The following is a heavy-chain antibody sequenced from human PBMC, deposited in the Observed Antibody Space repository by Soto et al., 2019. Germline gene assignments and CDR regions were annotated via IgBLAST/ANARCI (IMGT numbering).Heavy chain of an antibody. J-gene: IGHJ4*02. Sequence: GGSLRLSCTASGFTFGDHAMSWFRQAPGKGLEWIGLVRAKAYGGTTEYAASVKGRFIISRDDPKSIAYLQMDSLKTEDTAVYYCSRLQRSGDGYDYWGQGTLVTVSS. CDR2: VRAKAYGGTT. CDR3: SRLQRSGDGYDY. D-gene: IGHD3-10*01. V-gene: IGHV3-49*03. CDR1: GFTFGDHA.